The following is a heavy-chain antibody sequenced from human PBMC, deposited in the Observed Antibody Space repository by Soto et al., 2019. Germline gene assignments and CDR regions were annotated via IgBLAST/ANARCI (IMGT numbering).Heavy chain of an antibody. V-gene: IGHV4-39*01. CDR1: GGSISSSSYY. Sequence: QLQLQESGPGLVKPSETLSLTCTVSGGSISSSSYYWGWIRQPPGKGLEWIGSIYYSGSTYYNPSLQSRVTIXXDXSXXQFSLKRGSGTAADTAVYYCARHWGLYYYYYGMDVWGQGTTVTVSS. CDR2: IYYSGST. CDR3: ARHWGLYYYYYGMDV. D-gene: IGHD3-16*01. J-gene: IGHJ6*02.